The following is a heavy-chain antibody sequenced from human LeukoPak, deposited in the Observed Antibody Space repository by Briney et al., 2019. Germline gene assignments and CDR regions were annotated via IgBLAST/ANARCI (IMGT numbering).Heavy chain of an antibody. CDR1: GFTFRRYW. J-gene: IGHJ5*02. CDR2: IKQDGNEK. Sequence: GSLRLSCAASGFTFRRYWMSWVRQAPGKGLDRVATIKQDGNEKYYVDSVKGRFTISRDNAQNSLYLQMNSLRAEDTSVYYCARLGGETTRFDLWGQGALVTVSS. CDR3: ARLGGETTRFDL. V-gene: IGHV3-7*01. D-gene: IGHD3-16*01.